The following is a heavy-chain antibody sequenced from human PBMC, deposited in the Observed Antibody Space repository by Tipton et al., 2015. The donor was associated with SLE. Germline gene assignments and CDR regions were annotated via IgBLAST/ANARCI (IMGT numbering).Heavy chain of an antibody. D-gene: IGHD6-25*01. J-gene: IGHJ3*01. CDR2: ICCGGST. CDR3: ARTEVGGYSHDAFDL. V-gene: IGHV4-4*07. Sequence: TLSLTCTVSGGPITNYYWGWVRQPAGKGLEWIGRICCGGSTKYNPSLDSRVSLSVDASKDQFSLKLSAVTAADTSVYYCARTEVGGYSHDAFDLWGHGTMVTVSS. CDR1: GGPITNYY.